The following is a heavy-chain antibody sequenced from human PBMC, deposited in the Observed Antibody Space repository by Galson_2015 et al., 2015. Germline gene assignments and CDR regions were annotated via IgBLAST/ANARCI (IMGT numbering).Heavy chain of an antibody. CDR3: ARDRISPQYYFDY. CDR1: GFTFSSYW. D-gene: IGHD1-14*01. Sequence: LRLSCAASGFTFSSYWMHWVRQAPGKGLVWVSRINSDGSSTSYADSVKGRFTISRDNAKNTLYLQMNSLRAEDTAVYYCARDRISPQYYFDYWGQGTLVTVSS. CDR2: INSDGSST. J-gene: IGHJ4*02. V-gene: IGHV3-74*01.